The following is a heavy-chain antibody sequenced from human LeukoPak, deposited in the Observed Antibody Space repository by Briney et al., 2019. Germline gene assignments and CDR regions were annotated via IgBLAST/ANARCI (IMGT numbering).Heavy chain of an antibody. Sequence: GGSLRLSCVASGFTLGRTTMSWVRQAPGKGLEWVANMKEDGSDTYYVDSVRGRFTISRDNAKKSVYLQMNSLRAEDTGVYYCERGGRSYFDFWGQGSLVTVSS. V-gene: IGHV3-7*01. CDR2: MKEDGSDT. D-gene: IGHD3-10*01. J-gene: IGHJ4*02. CDR3: ERGGRSYFDF. CDR1: GFTLGRTT.